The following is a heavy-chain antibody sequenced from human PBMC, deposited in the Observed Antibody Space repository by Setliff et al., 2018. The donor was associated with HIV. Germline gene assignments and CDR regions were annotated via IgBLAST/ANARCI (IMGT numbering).Heavy chain of an antibody. J-gene: IGHJ4*02. D-gene: IGHD3-10*01. CDR3: ARLLPGDYYGSGSYFDY. V-gene: IGHV4-59*08. CDR2: IYYSGNT. Sequence: LSLTCTVSGGSISSHYWSWIRQPPGKGLEWIGNIYYSGNTNYDPSLKSRVTISVDTSKNQFSLKLSSVTAADTAVYYCARLLPGDYYGSGSYFDYWGQGTLVTVSS. CDR1: GGSISSHY.